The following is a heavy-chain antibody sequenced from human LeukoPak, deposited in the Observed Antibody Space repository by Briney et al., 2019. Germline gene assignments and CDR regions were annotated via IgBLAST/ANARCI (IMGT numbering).Heavy chain of an antibody. CDR1: GGSISSSSYY. CDR2: IYYSGST. J-gene: IGHJ6*03. Sequence: PSETLSLTCTLSGGSISSSSYYWGWIRQPPGKGLEWIGSIYYSGSTYYNPSLKSRVTISVDTSKNQFSLKLSSVTAADTAVYYCARLRIAARRALGYYYYYMDVWGKGTTVTVSS. CDR3: ARLRIAARRALGYYYYYMDV. V-gene: IGHV4-39*01. D-gene: IGHD6-6*01.